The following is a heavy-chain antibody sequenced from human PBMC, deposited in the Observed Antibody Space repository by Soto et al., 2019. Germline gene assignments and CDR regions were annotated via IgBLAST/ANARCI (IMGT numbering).Heavy chain of an antibody. Sequence: LGESLKISCKGSGYSFTSYWIGWVRQMPGKGLEWMGIIYPGDSDTRYSPSFQGQVTTSADKSISTAYLQWSSLKASDTAMYYCARHYCSSTSCYPVYYYYYGMDVWGQGTTVTVSS. CDR3: ARHYCSSTSCYPVYYYYYGMDV. J-gene: IGHJ6*02. CDR2: IYPGDSDT. CDR1: GYSFTSYW. D-gene: IGHD2-2*01. V-gene: IGHV5-51*01.